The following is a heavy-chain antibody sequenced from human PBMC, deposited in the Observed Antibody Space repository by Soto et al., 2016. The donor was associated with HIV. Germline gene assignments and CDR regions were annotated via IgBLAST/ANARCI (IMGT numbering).Heavy chain of an antibody. V-gene: IGHV3-20*04. CDR2: INWNGGST. CDR3: ARTEEIVATHFYYYYYGMDV. J-gene: IGHJ6*02. Sequence: EVQLVESGGGVVRPGGSLRLSCAASGFTFDDYGMSWVRQAPGKGLEWVSGINWNGGSTGYADSVKGRFTISRDNAKNSLYLQMNSLRAEDTALYYCARTEEIVATHFYYYYYGMDVWGQGTTVTVSS. D-gene: IGHD5-12*01. CDR1: GFTFDDYG.